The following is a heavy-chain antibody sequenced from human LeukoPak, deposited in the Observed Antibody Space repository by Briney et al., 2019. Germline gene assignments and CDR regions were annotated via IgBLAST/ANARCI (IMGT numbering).Heavy chain of an antibody. V-gene: IGHV4-61*02. Sequence: PSETLSLTCTVSGGSVSRGDYFWSWIRQPAGEGLEWIGRIYASGNTNYNPSLKSRVPISMDTSKNRISLKVSSVTVGETAVYDCPRVEATATAYFDYWGQGTLVTVSS. D-gene: IGHD5-18*01. CDR1: GGSVSRGDYF. CDR2: IYASGNT. J-gene: IGHJ4*02. CDR3: PRVEATATAYFDY.